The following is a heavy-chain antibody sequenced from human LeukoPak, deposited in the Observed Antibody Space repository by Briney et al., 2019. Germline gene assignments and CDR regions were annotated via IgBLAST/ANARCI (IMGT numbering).Heavy chain of an antibody. D-gene: IGHD4-23*01. CDR3: AGLQAHGGNYTDH. V-gene: IGHV4-59*08. CDR2: IYYNGNT. J-gene: IGHJ4*02. CDR1: GASISSYY. Sequence: SETLSLTCTVSGASISSYYWSWIRQPPGKGLEWIGYIYYNGNTIYSDSLRSRVTISADTSKNQFSLKLTSVTAADTARYFCAGLQAHGGNYTDHWGQGILVTVPS.